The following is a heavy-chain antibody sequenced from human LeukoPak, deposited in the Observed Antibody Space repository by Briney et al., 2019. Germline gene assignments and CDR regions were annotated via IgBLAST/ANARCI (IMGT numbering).Heavy chain of an antibody. J-gene: IGHJ5*02. CDR3: ARGPPGDIWFDP. CDR2: IYTSGST. Sequence: KPSQTLSLTCTVSGGSISSGNYYWSWIRQPAGKGLEWIGRIYTSGSTNYNSSLKSRVTMSVDTSKNQFSLKLSSVTAADTAVYYCARGPPGDIWFDPWGQGTPVTVSS. CDR1: GGSISSGNYY. D-gene: IGHD4-17*01. V-gene: IGHV4-61*02.